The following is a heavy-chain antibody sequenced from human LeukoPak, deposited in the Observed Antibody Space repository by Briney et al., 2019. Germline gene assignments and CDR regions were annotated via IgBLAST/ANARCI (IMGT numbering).Heavy chain of an antibody. Sequence: GSSVKVSCKASVGTFSSYAISWVRQAPGQGLEWMGRIIPILGIANYAQKFQGRVTITADKSTSTAYMELSSLRSEDTAVYYCARDRSRSTSCHIWGQGTLVTVSS. CDR1: VGTFSSYA. CDR2: IIPILGIA. J-gene: IGHJ4*02. V-gene: IGHV1-69*04. D-gene: IGHD2-2*02. CDR3: ARDRSRSTSCHI.